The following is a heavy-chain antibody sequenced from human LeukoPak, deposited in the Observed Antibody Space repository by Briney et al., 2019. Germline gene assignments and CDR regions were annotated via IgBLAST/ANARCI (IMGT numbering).Heavy chain of an antibody. Sequence: PSETLSLTCTVSGGSISSYCWSWIRQPPGKGLEWIGYGFYTGSTNYNPSLKSRVTISVDTSNNQYSRKLSSVTAADTAVYYCASEYCSSTSCYFDYWGQGNLVTVSS. CDR2: GFYTGST. D-gene: IGHD2-2*01. CDR3: ASEYCSSTSCYFDY. J-gene: IGHJ4*02. V-gene: IGHV4-59*01. CDR1: GGSISSYC.